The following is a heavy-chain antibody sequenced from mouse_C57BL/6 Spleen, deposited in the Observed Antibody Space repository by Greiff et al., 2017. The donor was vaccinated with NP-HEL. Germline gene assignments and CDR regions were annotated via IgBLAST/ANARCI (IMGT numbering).Heavy chain of an antibody. Sequence: QVQLQQSGAELVRPGASVTLSCKASGYTFTDYEMHWVKQTPVHGLEWIGAIDPETGGTAYNQKFKGKAILTADKSSSTAYMELRSLTSEDSAVYYCTRSGVVAPDYWGQGTTLTVSS. V-gene: IGHV1-15*01. CDR2: IDPETGGT. CDR3: TRSGVVAPDY. D-gene: IGHD1-1*01. J-gene: IGHJ2*01. CDR1: GYTFTDYE.